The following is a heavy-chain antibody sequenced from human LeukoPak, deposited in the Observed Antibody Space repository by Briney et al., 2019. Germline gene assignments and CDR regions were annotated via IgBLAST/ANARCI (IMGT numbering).Heavy chain of an antibody. J-gene: IGHJ5*02. CDR3: ARVFRGSSNWFDP. V-gene: IGHV1-69*06. D-gene: IGHD1-26*01. CDR1: GYTFTSYY. CDR2: IIPIFGTA. Sequence: GASVKVSCKASGYTFTSYYMHWVRQAPGQGLEWMGGIIPIFGTANYAQKFQGRVTITADKSTSTAYMELSSLRSEDTAVYYCARVFRGSSNWFDPWGQGTLVTVSS.